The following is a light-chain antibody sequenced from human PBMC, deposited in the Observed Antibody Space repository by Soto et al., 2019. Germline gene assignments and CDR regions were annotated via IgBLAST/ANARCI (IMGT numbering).Light chain of an antibody. Sequence: QSVLTQPTSVSVSPGQSITIYCTGNSNDIGAYDYVSLYQQHPGKAPRLLIHGVRNRPPGISSRFSASKSGLTASLTISGPRAEDEADYYCTSFTAGRFYVFGPGTKSPS. J-gene: IGLJ1*01. CDR1: SNDIGAYDY. CDR2: GVR. CDR3: TSFTAGRFYV. V-gene: IGLV2-14*01.